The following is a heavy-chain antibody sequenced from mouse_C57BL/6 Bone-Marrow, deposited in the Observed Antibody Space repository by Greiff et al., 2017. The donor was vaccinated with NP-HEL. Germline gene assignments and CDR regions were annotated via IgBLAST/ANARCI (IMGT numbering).Heavy chain of an antibody. CDR2: ISYSGST. V-gene: IGHV3-8*01. J-gene: IGHJ1*03. Sequence: EVQLQQSGPGLAKPSQTLSLTCSVTGYSITSDYWNWIRKFPGNKLEYMGYISYSGSTYYNPSLKSRISITRDTSKNQYYLQLNSVTTEDTATYYCARSRDYYYGPHWYFDVWGTGTTVTVSS. CDR1: GYSITSDY. CDR3: ARSRDYYYGPHWYFDV. D-gene: IGHD1-1*01.